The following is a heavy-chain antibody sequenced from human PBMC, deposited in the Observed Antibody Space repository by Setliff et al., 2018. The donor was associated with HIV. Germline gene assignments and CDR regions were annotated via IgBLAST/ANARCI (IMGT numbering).Heavy chain of an antibody. V-gene: IGHV4-34*01. CDR3: ARGRDYTGSWFRPFYLDF. CDR1: GGSFSAYH. J-gene: IGHJ4*01. Sequence: SETLSLTCAVYGGSFSAYHWSWIRQTPGEGLEWLGEINHSGSTAYNLALESRVSMSIDTSKNQFSLKLTSVTAADTAIYYCARGRDYTGSWFRPFYLDFWGHGNLVTSPQ. CDR2: INHSGST. D-gene: IGHD3-3*01.